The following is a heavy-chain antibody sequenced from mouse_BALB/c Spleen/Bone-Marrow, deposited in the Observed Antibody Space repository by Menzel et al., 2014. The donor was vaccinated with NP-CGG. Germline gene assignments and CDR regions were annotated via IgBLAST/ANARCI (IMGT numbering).Heavy chain of an antibody. CDR2: IDPSDSET. J-gene: IGHJ2*01. Sequence: QVQLQQSGAELVRPGTPVKLSCKASGYTFTSYWMNWVKQRPGRGLEWIGRIDPSDSETHYNQKFKDKATLTVDKSSSTDYIQLSSLTSEDSAVYYCARWGAYFDYWGQGTTLTVSS. CDR1: GYTFTSYW. V-gene: IGHV1-61*01. CDR3: ARWGAYFDY.